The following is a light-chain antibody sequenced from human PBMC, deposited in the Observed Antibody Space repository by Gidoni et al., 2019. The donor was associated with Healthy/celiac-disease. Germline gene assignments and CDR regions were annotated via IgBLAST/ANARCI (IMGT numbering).Light chain of an antibody. CDR2: RNN. V-gene: IGLV1-47*01. CDR1: SSNIGSNY. Sequence: QSVLTQPHSASGTPGQRVTISCSGSSSNIGSNYVYWYQQLPGTAPKLLIYRNNHRPSGVPDRFSGSKSGTSASLAISGLRSEDEADYYCAAWDDSLSGWVFGGGTKLTVL. CDR3: AAWDDSLSGWV. J-gene: IGLJ3*02.